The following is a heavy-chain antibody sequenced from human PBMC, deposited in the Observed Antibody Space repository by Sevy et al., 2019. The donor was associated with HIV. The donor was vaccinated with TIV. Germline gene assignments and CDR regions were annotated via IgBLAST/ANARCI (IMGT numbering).Heavy chain of an antibody. J-gene: IGHJ4*02. CDR2: TWYDGINR. CDR1: GFNFNDYG. Sequence: GGSLRLSCAASGFNFNDYGMHWVRQAPGKGLEWVAVTWYDGINRFYGDSVKGRFTISRDNSKNTLYLQMDSLRVEDTVMYCCARVNLLPIMVSMVRGALSFYFDYWGQGTLVTVSS. V-gene: IGHV3-33*01. CDR3: ARVNLLPIMVSMVRGALSFYFDY. D-gene: IGHD3-10*01.